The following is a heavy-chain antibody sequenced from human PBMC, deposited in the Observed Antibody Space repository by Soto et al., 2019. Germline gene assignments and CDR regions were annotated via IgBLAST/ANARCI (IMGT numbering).Heavy chain of an antibody. V-gene: IGHV3-30*18. Sequence: QVQLVESGGGVVQPGRSLRLSCAASGFTFSNYGMHWVRQAPGKGLERVALISYDGSNKYYADSVKGRFTISRDNSKNTLYLQMNSLRAEDTAVYYCVKVPLRPYYFDYWGPGTLVTVSS. CDR1: GFTFSNYG. D-gene: IGHD4-17*01. CDR2: ISYDGSNK. CDR3: VKVPLRPYYFDY. J-gene: IGHJ4*02.